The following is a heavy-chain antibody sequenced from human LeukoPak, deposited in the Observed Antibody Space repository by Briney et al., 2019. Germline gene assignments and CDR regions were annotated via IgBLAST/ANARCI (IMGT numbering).Heavy chain of an antibody. J-gene: IGHJ4*02. D-gene: IGHD4-23*01. Sequence: SVKVSCKASGGTFSSYAISWVRQAPGQGLEWMGGIIPIFGTANYAQKFQGRVTITTDESTSTAYMELSSLRSEDTAVYYCASFQRRPPAVGFDYWGQGTLVTVSS. CDR3: ASFQRRPPAVGFDY. CDR1: GGTFSSYA. CDR2: IIPIFGTA. V-gene: IGHV1-69*05.